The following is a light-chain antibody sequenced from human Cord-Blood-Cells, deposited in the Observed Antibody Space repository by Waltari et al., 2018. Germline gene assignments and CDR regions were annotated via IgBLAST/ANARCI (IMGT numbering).Light chain of an antibody. CDR2: DTS. V-gene: IGLV7-46*01. CDR3: LLSYSGARQV. J-gene: IGLJ3*02. Sequence: QAVVTQEPSLTVSPGGPVTLTCGSSTGAVTSGHYPYWFQQKPGQAPRTLIYDTSNKHSWTPARFSGSLLGGKAALTLSGAQPEDEAEYYCLLSYSGARQVFGGGTKLTVL. CDR1: TGAVTSGHY.